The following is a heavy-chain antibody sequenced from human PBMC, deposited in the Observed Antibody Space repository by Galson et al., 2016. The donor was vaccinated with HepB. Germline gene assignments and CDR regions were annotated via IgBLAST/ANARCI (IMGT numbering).Heavy chain of an antibody. J-gene: IGHJ4*02. CDR1: GDSVSSNSAA. Sequence: CAISGDSVSSNSAAWNWIRQSPSRGLEWLGRTYYRSKWYYDYAVPVKSRITINPDTSKNQFSLHLNSVTPEDTAVYYCARDLGGAYGTGRSLDYWGQGTLSPSPQ. D-gene: IGHD1-1*01. CDR2: TYYRSKWYY. CDR3: ARDLGGAYGTGRSLDY. V-gene: IGHV6-1*01.